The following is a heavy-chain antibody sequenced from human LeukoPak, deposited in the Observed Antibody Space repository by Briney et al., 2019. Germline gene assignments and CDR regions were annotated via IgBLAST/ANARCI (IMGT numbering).Heavy chain of an antibody. CDR2: ITPIFGTA. D-gene: IGHD6-13*01. CDR1: GGTFSSYA. CDR3: ARTGIRRDSSSWYGFDY. V-gene: IGHV1-69*05. Sequence: SVKVSCKASGGTFSSYAISWVRQAPGQGLEWMGRITPIFGTANYAQKFQGRVTITTDESTSTAYMELSSLRPEDTAVYYCARTGIRRDSSSWYGFDYWGQGTLVTVSS. J-gene: IGHJ4*02.